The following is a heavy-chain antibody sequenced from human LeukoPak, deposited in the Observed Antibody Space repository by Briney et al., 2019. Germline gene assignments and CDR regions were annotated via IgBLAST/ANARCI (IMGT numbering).Heavy chain of an antibody. V-gene: IGHV4-59*01. CDR2: IYYTGST. CDR1: GGSISSYY. CDR3: ARGFRSPPDFDY. Sequence: SETLSLTCTVSGGSISSYYWSCIRQPPGKGLEWIGYIYYTGSTNKNPSLKSRVTMSVDTSKNQFSLKLSSVTAADTAVYYCARGFRSPPDFDYWGQGTLVTVSS. D-gene: IGHD3-10*01. J-gene: IGHJ4*02.